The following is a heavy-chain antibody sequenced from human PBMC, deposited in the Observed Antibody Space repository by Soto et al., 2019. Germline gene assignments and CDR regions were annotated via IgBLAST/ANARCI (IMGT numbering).Heavy chain of an antibody. Sequence: LRLSCVASGFNFKKFAMSWVRQAPGEGLEWVSGISCCGGSTSYADSVKGRFSIARDDSTNTLSLQMNNLRVEDTAQYYCAKADGEQWLLPHLDKWGQGTLVTVSS. CDR1: GFNFKKFA. CDR3: AKADGEQWLLPHLDK. D-gene: IGHD6-19*01. J-gene: IGHJ4*02. CDR2: ISCCGGST. V-gene: IGHV3-23*01.